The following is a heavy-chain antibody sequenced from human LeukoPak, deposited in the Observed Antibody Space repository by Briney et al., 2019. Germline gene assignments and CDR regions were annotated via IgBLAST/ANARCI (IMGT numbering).Heavy chain of an antibody. CDR2: IYYSGST. Sequence: SETLSLTCTVSGGSISSSSYYWGWIRQPPRNGLKWIGSIYYSGSTYYNPSLKSRVTISVDTSKNQSSLKLSAVTAADTAVYYCARHILYGGTFDYWGQGTLVTVSS. J-gene: IGHJ4*02. CDR1: GGSISSSSYY. V-gene: IGHV4-39*01. D-gene: IGHD4/OR15-4a*01. CDR3: ARHILYGGTFDY.